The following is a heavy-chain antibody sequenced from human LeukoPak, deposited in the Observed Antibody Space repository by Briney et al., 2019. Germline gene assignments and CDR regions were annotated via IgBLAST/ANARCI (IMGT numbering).Heavy chain of an antibody. Sequence: GGSPRLSCAASGSTFSSYSMNWVRQAPGKGLEWVSYINIISSEIYYGDSVKGRFTISTDNAKNSVYLQMNSLRDEDTAVYYCARDRAYAFDNWGQGTMVTVSS. J-gene: IGHJ3*02. D-gene: IGHD3-10*01. V-gene: IGHV3-48*02. CDR2: INIISSEI. CDR3: ARDRAYAFDN. CDR1: GSTFSSYS.